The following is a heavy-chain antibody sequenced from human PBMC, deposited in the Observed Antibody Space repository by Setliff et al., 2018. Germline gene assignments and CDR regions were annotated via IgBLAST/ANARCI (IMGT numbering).Heavy chain of an antibody. CDR1: GFTFSSYS. V-gene: IGHV3-21*01. CDR2: ISSSSSYI. CDR3: ARESVAATYNWFDP. J-gene: IGHJ5*02. Sequence: PGGSLSLSCAASGFTFSSYSMNWVRQAPGKGLEWVSSISSSSSYIYYADSVKGRFTISRDNAKNSLYLQMNSLRAEDTAVYYCARESVAATYNWFDPWGQGTLVTVSS. D-gene: IGHD2-15*01.